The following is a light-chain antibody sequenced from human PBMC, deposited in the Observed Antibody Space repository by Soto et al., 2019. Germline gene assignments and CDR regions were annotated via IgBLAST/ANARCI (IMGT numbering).Light chain of an antibody. J-gene: IGKJ1*01. Sequence: VLGQSPAALYLSPGERASLSCRSRWWVNSYITWYQQKPGQAPRLLIYIASSRATGIPDRFSGSGSGAHYTYIISRLEPEDSAMYYCTAHAHPFWTFAQGTTVDIK. V-gene: IGKV3-11*01. CDR3: TAHAHPFWT. CDR2: IAS. CDR1: WWVNSY.